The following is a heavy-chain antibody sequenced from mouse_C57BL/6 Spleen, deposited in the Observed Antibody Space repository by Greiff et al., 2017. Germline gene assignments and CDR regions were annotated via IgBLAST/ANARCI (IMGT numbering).Heavy chain of an antibody. CDR2: IDPKSGGT. J-gene: IGHJ2*01. CDR1: GYTFTSSW. CDR3: ARSEVEGDCDY. Sequence: QVQLQQPGAELVKPGASVQLSCKASGYTFTSSWMHWVKQRPGRGLEWIGRIDPKSGGTKYNEKFQSKATLTVDKPSSTAYLQLSSLTSEDSAVYYCARSEVEGDCDYWGQGTTLTVSS. V-gene: IGHV1-72*01. D-gene: IGHD1-1*01.